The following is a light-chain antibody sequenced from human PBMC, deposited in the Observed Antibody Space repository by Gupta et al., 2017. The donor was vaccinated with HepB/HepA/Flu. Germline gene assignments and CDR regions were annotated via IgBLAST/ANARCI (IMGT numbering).Light chain of an antibody. J-gene: IGLJ2*01. CDR2: YVS. V-gene: IGLV2-14*03. CDR1: NRDIGTYNY. CDR3: NSYTTSATVV. Sequence: SALTPPAPVSGSPGQPITTPCTGTNRDIGTYNYVSSFQQHPGKAPKLIIFYVSNRPSGVSNRFSGSKSGNAASLTISWLEPEDEADYYCNSYTTSATVVFGGGTKLTVL.